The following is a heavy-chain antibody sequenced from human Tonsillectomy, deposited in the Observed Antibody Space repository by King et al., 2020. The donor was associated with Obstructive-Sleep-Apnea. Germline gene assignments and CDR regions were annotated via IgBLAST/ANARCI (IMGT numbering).Heavy chain of an antibody. D-gene: IGHD3-10*01. V-gene: IGHV3-48*01. J-gene: IGHJ4*02. CDR3: ARDGGRSYHNDY. CDR1: GFPFNGYT. Sequence: VQLVESGGGLVQPGGSLRLSCVASGFPFNGYTMMWVRQAPGKGLEWLAYISSSADSIYYGDSVKGRFTVSRDNAKNSLFLQMNSLRVEDTAVYYCARDGGRSYHNDYWGQGTLVTVSS. CDR2: ISSSADSI.